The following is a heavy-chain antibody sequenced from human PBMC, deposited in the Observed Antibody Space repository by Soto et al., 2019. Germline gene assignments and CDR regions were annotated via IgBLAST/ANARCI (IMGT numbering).Heavy chain of an antibody. CDR3: ARLGAYYQSLDP. J-gene: IGHJ5*02. CDR2: IYDSGAT. Sequence: PSETLSLTCTVSGGSFKSGDFYWNWIRHRPGKGLEWIGYIYDSGATHYHPSLQSRVSISIDTSKNHFSLQLTSVTAADTAVYYCARLGAYYQSLDPWGPGTLVTVSS. D-gene: IGHD2-21*01. CDR1: GGSFKSGDFY. V-gene: IGHV4-30-4*08.